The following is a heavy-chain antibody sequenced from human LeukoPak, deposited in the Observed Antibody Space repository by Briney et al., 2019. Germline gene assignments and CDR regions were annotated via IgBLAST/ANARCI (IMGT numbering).Heavy chain of an antibody. Sequence: GGSLRLSCAASGFTFSSSSMNWVRQAPGKGLEWISYISTSAGTIYYAGSVKGRFTISRDNAKNSLYLQMNSLRAEGTAVYYCARDAIDSSGFDFDYWGQGTLVTVSS. CDR3: ARDAIDSSGFDFDY. V-gene: IGHV3-48*04. CDR1: GFTFSSSS. D-gene: IGHD3-22*01. CDR2: ISTSAGTI. J-gene: IGHJ4*02.